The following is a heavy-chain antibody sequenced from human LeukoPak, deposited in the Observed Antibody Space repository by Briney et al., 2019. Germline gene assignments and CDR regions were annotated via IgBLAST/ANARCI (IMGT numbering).Heavy chain of an antibody. D-gene: IGHD3-3*01. Sequence: GGSLRLSCAASGFTFSNAWMSWVRQAPGKGLEWVGRIKSKTDGGTTDYAAPVKGRFTISRDDSKNTLYLQMNSLKTEDTAVYYCTTDITIFGVSIIGGAFDIWGQGTMVTVSS. V-gene: IGHV3-15*01. CDR2: IKSKTDGGTT. CDR1: GFTFSNAW. CDR3: TTDITIFGVSIIGGAFDI. J-gene: IGHJ3*02.